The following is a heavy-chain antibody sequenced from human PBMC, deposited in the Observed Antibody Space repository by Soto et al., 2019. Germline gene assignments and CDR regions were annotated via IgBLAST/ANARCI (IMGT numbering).Heavy chain of an antibody. J-gene: IGHJ4*01. CDR3: ARDALVGPLLAKIHFDQ. V-gene: IGHV1-18*01. Sequence: QVQLVQSGAEVKKPWASMKVSCKASGYTFPSQGISWVRQAPGQELEWMGWNNVYNGDTNYARKFQGRVSMTADSATNTAYLEMRSLRSDDTAVDFCARDALVGPLLAKIHFDQWGHGTLV. CDR2: NNVYNGDT. CDR1: GYTFPSQG. D-gene: IGHD2-8*02.